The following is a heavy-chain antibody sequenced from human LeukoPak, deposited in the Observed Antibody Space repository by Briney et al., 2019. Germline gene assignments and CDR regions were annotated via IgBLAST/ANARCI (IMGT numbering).Heavy chain of an antibody. CDR3: ASSGYDGGGGPSPYY. D-gene: IGHD5-12*01. Sequence: GASVKLSCKASGYTFTGYYMHWVRQAPGQGLEWRGWINLNSGGTNYAQKFQGRVTMTTVPYINTAYMELGRLRTDDPAVHYCASSGYDGGGGPSPYYCGQGAMVTVSS. CDR2: INLNSGGT. V-gene: IGHV1-2*02. J-gene: IGHJ4*02. CDR1: GYTFTGYY.